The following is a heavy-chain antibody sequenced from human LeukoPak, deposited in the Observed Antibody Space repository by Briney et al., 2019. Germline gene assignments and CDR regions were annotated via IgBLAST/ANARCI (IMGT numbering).Heavy chain of an antibody. CDR1: GGSISSYY. D-gene: IGHD6-6*01. Sequence: SETLSLTCTVSGGSISSYYWSWVRQPPGKGLEWIGEIYHNGNTSYNPSLKSRVTISVDKSKTQFSLMLTSVTAADTAVYYCAISSYYRVWFDPWGQGTLVTVSS. CDR2: IYHNGNT. J-gene: IGHJ5*02. CDR3: AISSYYRVWFDP. V-gene: IGHV4-59*12.